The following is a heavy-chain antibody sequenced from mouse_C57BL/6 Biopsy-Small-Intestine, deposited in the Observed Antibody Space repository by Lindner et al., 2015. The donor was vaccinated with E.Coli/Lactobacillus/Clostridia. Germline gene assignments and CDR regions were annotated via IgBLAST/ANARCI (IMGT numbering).Heavy chain of an antibody. CDR2: STLANGNT. CDR3: ARQEIVASTTDYIYYYGMDV. J-gene: IGHJ1*01. Sequence: SVKVSCKASGYTFTNYAIQWMRQAPDKGLSGWDGSTLANGNTKYSEKFQARVTMTRDTSATTAYMELTSLTSEDTALYWCARQEIVASTTDYIYYYGMDVWGQGTTVTVSS. CDR1: GYTFTNYA. V-gene: IGHV1-84*02. D-gene: IGHD2-1*01.